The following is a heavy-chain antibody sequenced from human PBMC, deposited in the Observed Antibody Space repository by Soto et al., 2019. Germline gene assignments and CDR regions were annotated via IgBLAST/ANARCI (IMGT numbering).Heavy chain of an antibody. D-gene: IGHD5-12*01. CDR3: ARARGYSGYDALDY. CDR1: GYTFTGYY. V-gene: IGHV1-2*04. J-gene: IGHJ4*02. Sequence: ASVKVSCKASGYTFTGYYMHWVRQAPGQGLEWMGWINPNSGGTNYAQKFQGWVTMTRDTSISTAYMEPSRLKSDDTAVYFCARARGYSGYDALDYWGQGTLVTVSS. CDR2: INPNSGGT.